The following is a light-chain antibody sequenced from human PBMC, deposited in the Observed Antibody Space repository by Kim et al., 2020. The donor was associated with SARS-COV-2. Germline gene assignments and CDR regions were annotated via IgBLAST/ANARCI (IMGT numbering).Light chain of an antibody. CDR1: ELSKKY. CDR3: YSGDRV. CDR2: EDK. J-gene: IGLJ2*01. Sequence: SYELTQAPSVSVSRGQTARITCSGDELSKKYVYWYQQKSGQAPVLVIYEDKKRPSGIPERFSGSNSGTMATLTVSGAQVEDEADYYCYSGDRVFGGGTQLTVL. V-gene: IGLV3-10*01.